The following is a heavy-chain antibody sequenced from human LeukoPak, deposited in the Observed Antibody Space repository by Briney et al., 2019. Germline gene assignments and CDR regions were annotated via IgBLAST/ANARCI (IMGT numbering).Heavy chain of an antibody. V-gene: IGHV3-48*01. D-gene: IGHD3-22*01. CDR2: FSGSSSTI. CDR3: ARGSTYYDSSGQVPFDY. CDR1: GFTFSSYS. J-gene: IGHJ4*02. Sequence: PGGSLRLSCAASGFTFSSYSMNWVRQAPGKGLEWGSYFSGSSSTIYYADSVKGRFTISRDNGKNTLYLQMNSLRAEDTAVYYCARGSTYYDSSGQVPFDYWGQGTLVTVSS.